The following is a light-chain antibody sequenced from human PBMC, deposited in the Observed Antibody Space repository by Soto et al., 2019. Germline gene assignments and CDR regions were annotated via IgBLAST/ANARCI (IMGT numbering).Light chain of an antibody. CDR2: EGS. Sequence: QSALTQPASVSGSPGQSITISCIGGNTDVGSYNLVSWYQHHPGKAPKLMIYEGSKRPSGVSNRFSGSKSGNTASLTISGLQAEDESDYYCCSSAGGSTLEFGGGTKLTVL. J-gene: IGLJ3*02. V-gene: IGLV2-23*01. CDR1: NTDVGSYNL. CDR3: CSSAGGSTLE.